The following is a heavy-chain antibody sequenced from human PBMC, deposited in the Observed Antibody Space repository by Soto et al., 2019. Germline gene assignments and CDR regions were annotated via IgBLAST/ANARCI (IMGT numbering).Heavy chain of an antibody. CDR1: GFILSDCA. Sequence: EVQLVESGGGLVQPGGSLRLSCATSGFILSDCAMNWVRQAPGKGLEWVSYISGRDGNIYYADSVRGRFTISRDNAKNSVYLQMNSQGAEDTAVYYCAGDQGPNYMAVWGKGTTVTVS. CDR3: AGDQGPNYMAV. CDR2: ISGRDGNI. V-gene: IGHV3-48*04. J-gene: IGHJ6*03.